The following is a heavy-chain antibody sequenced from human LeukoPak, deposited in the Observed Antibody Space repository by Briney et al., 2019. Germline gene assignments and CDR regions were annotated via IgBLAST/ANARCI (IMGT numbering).Heavy chain of an antibody. V-gene: IGHV1-69*05. CDR1: GGTFSSYA. D-gene: IGHD3-10*01. CDR3: ARDKLGPMIRGRDY. CDR2: IIPIFGTA. J-gene: IGHJ4*02. Sequence: GASVKVSCKASGGTFSSYAISWVRQAPGQGLEWMGGIIPIFGTANYAQKFQGRVTMTIDTSTSTSYMELRSLASDDTAVYFCARDKLGPMIRGRDYWGQGTLVTVSS.